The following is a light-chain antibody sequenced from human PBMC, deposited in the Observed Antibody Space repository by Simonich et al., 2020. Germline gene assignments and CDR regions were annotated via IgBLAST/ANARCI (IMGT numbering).Light chain of an antibody. CDR1: SSDVGCYKY. J-gene: IGLJ3*02. CDR2: DVI. Sequence: QSALTQPASVSGSPGQSITISCTGTSSDVGCYKYVSWYQQHPGKAPKLMIYDVIKRPSGVSNRFSGSKYGNTASLTISGLQAEDEADYYCSSYTSSSTWVFGGGTKLTVL. CDR3: SSYTSSSTWV. V-gene: IGLV2-14*01.